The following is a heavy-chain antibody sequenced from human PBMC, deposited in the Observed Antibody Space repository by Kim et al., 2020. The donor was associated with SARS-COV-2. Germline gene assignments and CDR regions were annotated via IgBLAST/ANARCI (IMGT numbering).Heavy chain of an antibody. J-gene: IGHJ4*02. CDR1: GGSFSGYY. V-gene: IGHV4-34*01. CDR2: INHSGST. D-gene: IGHD6-19*01. CDR3: ARGRAVAGLKGEFDY. Sequence: SETLSLTCAVYGGSFSGYYWSWIRQPPGKGLEWIGEINHSGSTNYNPSLKSRVTISVDTSKNQFSLKLSPVTAADTAVYYCARGRAVAGLKGEFDYWGQG.